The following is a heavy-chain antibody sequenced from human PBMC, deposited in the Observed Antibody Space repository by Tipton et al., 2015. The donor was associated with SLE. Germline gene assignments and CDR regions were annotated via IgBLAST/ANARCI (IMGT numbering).Heavy chain of an antibody. CDR3: ARVYGSIYPPFAP. D-gene: IGHD5/OR15-5a*01. Sequence: TLSLTCTVSGGSISTYYWSWIRQPPGKGLEWIGYIYYSGTTNSNPSLKSRVTISVDTSKNQFSLKLTSVTAADTAVYYCARVYGSIYPPFAPGGQEPLVPFS. CDR2: IYYSGTT. V-gene: IGHV4-59*01. CDR1: GGSISTYY. J-gene: IGHJ5*02.